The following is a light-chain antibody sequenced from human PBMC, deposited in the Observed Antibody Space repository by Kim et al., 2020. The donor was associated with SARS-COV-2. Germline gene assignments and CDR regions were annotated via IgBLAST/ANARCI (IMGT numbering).Light chain of an antibody. CDR1: QSLVHSEGNTY. CDR2: KIS. Sequence: QPASSSCRFIQSLVHSEGNTYLSWLQQRPGQPPRLLIYKISNRLSGVPDRFSGSGAGTDFTLKISRVEAEDVGVYYCMQGKQFPLSFGQGTKLEI. CDR3: MQGKQFPLS. J-gene: IGKJ2*01. V-gene: IGKV2-24*01.